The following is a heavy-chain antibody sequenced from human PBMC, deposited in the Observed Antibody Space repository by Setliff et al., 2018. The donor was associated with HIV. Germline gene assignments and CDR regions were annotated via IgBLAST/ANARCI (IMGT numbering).Heavy chain of an antibody. CDR1: GYRFTGFY. D-gene: IGHD3-10*01. Sequence: ASVKVSCKTFGYRFTGFYVNWVRQAPGQGLEWMGWINPKSGATKNAQKFQGRVTMTRDTSISTAYMELSRLRSDDTAVYYCARIGSGSYPYDYWGQGTLVTVSS. CDR2: INPKSGAT. V-gene: IGHV1-2*02. CDR3: ARIGSGSYPYDY. J-gene: IGHJ4*02.